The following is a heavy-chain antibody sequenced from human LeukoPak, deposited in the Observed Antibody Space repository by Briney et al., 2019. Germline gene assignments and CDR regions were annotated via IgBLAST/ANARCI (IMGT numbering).Heavy chain of an antibody. CDR3: VACASASCYGDRFDP. CDR2: ISATDGST. Sequence: GGCLRLSCAASGFTFASHAMTWVRQAPGKGLEWVSSISATDGSTYYADSVRGRFTISRDNSKNTLFLQMNSLGAEDTALYYCVACASASCYGDRFDPWGQGTLVTVSS. D-gene: IGHD2-2*01. J-gene: IGHJ5*02. V-gene: IGHV3-23*01. CDR1: GFTFASHA.